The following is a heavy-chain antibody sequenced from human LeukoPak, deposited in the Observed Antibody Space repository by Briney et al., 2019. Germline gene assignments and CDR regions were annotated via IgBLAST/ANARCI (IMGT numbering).Heavy chain of an antibody. CDR1: GYTFTSYD. CDR2: MNPNSGNT. D-gene: IGHD3-3*01. Sequence: ASVNVSCKASGYTFTSYDINWVRQATGQGLEWMGWMNPNSGNTGYAQKFQGRVTMTRNTSISTAYMELSSLRSEDTAVYYCARGLYDFWSGYYWSGHDALDIWGQGTMVTVSS. J-gene: IGHJ3*02. CDR3: ARGLYDFWSGYYWSGHDALDI. V-gene: IGHV1-8*01.